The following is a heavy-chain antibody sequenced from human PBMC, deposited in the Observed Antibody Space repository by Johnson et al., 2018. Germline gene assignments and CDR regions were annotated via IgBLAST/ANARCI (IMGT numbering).Heavy chain of an antibody. D-gene: IGHD4-17*01. J-gene: IGHJ3*02. CDR2: ISGSGGST. Sequence: VQLVQSGGGVVQPGRSLRLSCAASGFTFSSYAMHWVRQAPGKGLKWVSAISGSGGSTYYADSVKGRFTISRDNSKNTLSLQMNSLRAEDTAVYYCAKDRLYDSGDLDAFDIWGQGTMVTCSS. CDR3: AKDRLYDSGDLDAFDI. V-gene: IGHV3-23*04. CDR1: GFTFSSYA.